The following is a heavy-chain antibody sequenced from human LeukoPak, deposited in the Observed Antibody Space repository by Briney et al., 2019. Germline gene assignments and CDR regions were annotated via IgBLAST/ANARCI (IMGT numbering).Heavy chain of an antibody. CDR2: ISYDGSHT. V-gene: IGHV3-30*01. J-gene: IGHJ6*03. CDR3: AREEQELVGDYYYYMDV. Sequence: GGSLRLSCAASGFIFSIFAMHWVRQAPGKGLEWVALISYDGSHTYYADSMKGRFTISRDNSRNVLYLQMTSLRGDDSAVYYCAREEQELVGDYYYYMDVWGKGTTVTVSS. D-gene: IGHD6-13*01. CDR1: GFIFSIFA.